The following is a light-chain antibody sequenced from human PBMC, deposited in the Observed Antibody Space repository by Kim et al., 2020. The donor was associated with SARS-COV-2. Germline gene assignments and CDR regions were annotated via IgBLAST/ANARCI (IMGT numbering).Light chain of an antibody. CDR3: SSYAGSNNYV. Sequence: QAATVTRTGTSRDVGGYNFVAGYQQDPGKAPNLMIYEVSKRHSGVPDRFSVSKSGNTASLTVSGLQAEDEADYYCSSYAGSNNYVFGTGTKVTVL. CDR1: SRDVGGYNF. CDR2: EVS. J-gene: IGLJ1*01. V-gene: IGLV2-8*01.